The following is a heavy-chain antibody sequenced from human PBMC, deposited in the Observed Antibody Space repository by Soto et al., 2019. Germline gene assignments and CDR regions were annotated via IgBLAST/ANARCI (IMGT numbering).Heavy chain of an antibody. CDR3: ASRDPGTSVDY. V-gene: IGHV4-4*02. CDR2: IYRTGST. J-gene: IGHJ4*02. Sequence: SETLSLTCAVSGGSFTSNNWWTWVRQPPGQGLEWIGEIYRTGSTNYNPSLKSRVTISLDKSENQFSLKVTSLTAADTAVYYCASRDPGTSVDYWGQGTSAPVYS. D-gene: IGHD1-7*01. CDR1: GGSFTSNNW.